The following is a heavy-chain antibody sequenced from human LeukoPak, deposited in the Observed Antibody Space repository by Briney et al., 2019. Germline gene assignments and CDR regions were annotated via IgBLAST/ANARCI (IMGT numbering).Heavy chain of an antibody. CDR3: AKGSGRGSSSALDY. V-gene: IGHV3-23*01. CDR1: GFTFSSYA. J-gene: IGHJ4*01. CDR2: ISGSGDST. Sequence: HPGGSLRLSCAASGFTFSSYAMSWVRQAPGKGLEWVSAISGSGDSTYYGDSVKGRFTISRDNSKNTLYLQMNSLRAEDTALYYCAKGSGRGSSSALDYWGQGTLVTVSS. D-gene: IGHD5-18*01.